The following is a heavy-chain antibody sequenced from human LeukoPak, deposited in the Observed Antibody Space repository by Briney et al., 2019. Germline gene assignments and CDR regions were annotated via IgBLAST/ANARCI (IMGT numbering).Heavy chain of an antibody. CDR3: ASRAGYSSGWYNY. D-gene: IGHD6-19*01. Sequence: GGSLRLSCAASGFTFSSYAIHWVRQVPGKGLEWVADISYDGSNKYYADSVKGRFTISRDNSKNTLYLQMNSLRAEDTAVYYCASRAGYSSGWYNYWGQGTLVTVSS. J-gene: IGHJ4*02. CDR2: ISYDGSNK. CDR1: GFTFSSYA. V-gene: IGHV3-30-3*01.